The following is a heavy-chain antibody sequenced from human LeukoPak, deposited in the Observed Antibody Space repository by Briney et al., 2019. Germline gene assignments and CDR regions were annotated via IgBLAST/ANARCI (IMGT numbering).Heavy chain of an antibody. V-gene: IGHV4-39*01. Sequence: PSETLSLTCTVSGGSISSSSYYWGWLRQPPGQGLEWIGSIYYSGSTYYNPSLKSRVTISVDTSKNQFSLKLSSVTAADTAVYYCARRPLGYCSSTSCPQQDYWGQGTLVTVSS. D-gene: IGHD2-2*01. CDR3: ARRPLGYCSSTSCPQQDY. CDR1: GGSISSSSYY. CDR2: IYYSGST. J-gene: IGHJ4*02.